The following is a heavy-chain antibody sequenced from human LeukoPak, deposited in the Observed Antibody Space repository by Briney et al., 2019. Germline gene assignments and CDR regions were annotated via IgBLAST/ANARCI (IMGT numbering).Heavy chain of an antibody. CDR1: GFTVSSNY. CDR2: IYSGGST. J-gene: IGHJ4*02. Sequence: GGSLRLSCAASGFTVSSNYMSWVRQAPGKGLEWVSVIYSGGSTYYADSVKGRFTISRDNSKTTLYLQMNSLRAEDTAVYYCARSSFIAAAGYFYWGQGTLVTVSS. V-gene: IGHV3-66*02. D-gene: IGHD6-13*01. CDR3: ARSSFIAAAGYFY.